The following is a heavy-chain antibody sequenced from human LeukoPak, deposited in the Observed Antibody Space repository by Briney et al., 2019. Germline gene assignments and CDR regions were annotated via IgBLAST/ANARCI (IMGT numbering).Heavy chain of an antibody. J-gene: IGHJ5*02. CDR2: IYYSGST. D-gene: IGHD4-23*01. V-gene: IGHV4-59*01. CDR1: GGSISSYY. CDR3: ARGPGGYGGNGGGHH. Sequence: SETLSLTCTVSGGSISSYYWSWIRQPPGKGLEWIGYIYYSGSTNYNPSLKSRVTISVDTSKNQFSLKLSSVTAADTAVYYCARGPGGYGGNGGGHHWGQGTLVTVSS.